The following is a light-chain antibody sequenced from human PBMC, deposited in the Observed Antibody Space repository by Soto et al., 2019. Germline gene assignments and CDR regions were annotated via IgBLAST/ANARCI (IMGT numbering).Light chain of an antibody. CDR3: SSVPNSNLV. Sequence: QSALTQPASVSGSPGQSITISCTGTTSDVGSHNFVSWYQQLPGKAPKLLIYEVTNRPSGTSNRFSGSKSGNTASLTISGLPAEDEADYSCSSVPNSNLVFGGGTKLTVL. J-gene: IGLJ3*02. CDR2: EVT. V-gene: IGLV2-14*01. CDR1: TSDVGSHNF.